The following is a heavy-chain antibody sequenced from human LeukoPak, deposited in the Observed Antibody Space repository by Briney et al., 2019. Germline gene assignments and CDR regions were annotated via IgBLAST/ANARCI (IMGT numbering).Heavy chain of an antibody. CDR1: GFTFSGYA. Sequence: GGSLRLSCAATGFTFSGYAMSWVRQAPGKGLEWVSSISSSSSYIYYADSVKGRFTISRDNAKNSLYLQMNSLRAEDTAVYYCARDLGASDDYWGQGTLVTVSS. V-gene: IGHV3-21*01. CDR2: ISSSSSYI. CDR3: ARDLGASDDY. D-gene: IGHD3-16*01. J-gene: IGHJ4*02.